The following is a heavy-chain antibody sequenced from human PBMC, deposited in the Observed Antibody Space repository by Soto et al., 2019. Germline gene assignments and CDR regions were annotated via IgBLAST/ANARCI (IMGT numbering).Heavy chain of an antibody. CDR1: GFTFSSYG. V-gene: IGHV3-33*01. Sequence: QVQLVESGGGVVQPGRSLRLSCAASGFTFSSYGMHWVRQAPGKGLEWVAVIWYDGSNKYYADSVKGRFTISRDNSKNTLYLQMNSLKAEDTAVYYSVREGDSYVQARDYYSCGMDVWGQGTTVTVSS. D-gene: IGHD5-18*01. CDR3: VREGDSYVQARDYYSCGMDV. J-gene: IGHJ6*02. CDR2: IWYDGSNK.